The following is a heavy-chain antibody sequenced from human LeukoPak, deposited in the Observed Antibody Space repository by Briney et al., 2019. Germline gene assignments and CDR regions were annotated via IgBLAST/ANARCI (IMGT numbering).Heavy chain of an antibody. D-gene: IGHD3-22*01. CDR1: GFTFSSYW. V-gene: IGHV3-7*01. CDR3: AREPPYYYDSSGYYSLDY. J-gene: IGHJ4*02. CDR2: IKQDGSEK. Sequence: GGSLRLSCAASGFTFSSYWMSWVRQAPGKGLEWVANIKQDGSEKYYVDSVKGRFTISRDNAKNPLYLQMNSLRAEDTAVYYCAREPPYYYDSSGYYSLDYWGQGTLVTVSS.